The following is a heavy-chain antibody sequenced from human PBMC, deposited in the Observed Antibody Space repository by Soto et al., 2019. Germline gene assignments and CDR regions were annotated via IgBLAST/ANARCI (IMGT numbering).Heavy chain of an antibody. CDR3: AKRVEGYLVSSFDY. J-gene: IGHJ4*02. CDR1: GFFFSDYA. CDR2: ITSTGSST. V-gene: IGHV3-23*01. Sequence: EVQLLESGGGVVQPGGSLRLSRAASGFFFSDYAMTWVRQAPGKGLEWVSAITSTGSSTYFADSVKGRITISRDHSKNTLSRQMDSRRAEDTAILYCAKRVEGYLVSSFDYWGQGVLVTVSS. D-gene: IGHD5-12*01.